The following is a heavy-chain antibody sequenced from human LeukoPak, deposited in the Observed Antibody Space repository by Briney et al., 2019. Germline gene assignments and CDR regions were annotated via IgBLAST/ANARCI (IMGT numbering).Heavy chain of an antibody. CDR3: ARGKPYCSSTSCYFDY. V-gene: IGHV1-69*05. CDR2: IIPIFGTA. CDR1: GGTFSSYA. J-gene: IGHJ4*02. Sequence: ASVKVSCKASGGTFSSYAISWVRQAPGQGLEWMGGIIPIFGTANYAQKFQGRVTITMDESTSTAYMELSSLRSEDTAVYYCARGKPYCSSTSCYFDYWGQGTLVTVSS. D-gene: IGHD2-2*01.